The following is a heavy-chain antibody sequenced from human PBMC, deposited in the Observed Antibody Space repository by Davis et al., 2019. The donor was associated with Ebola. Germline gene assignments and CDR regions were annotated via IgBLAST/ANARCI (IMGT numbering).Heavy chain of an antibody. J-gene: IGHJ2*01. D-gene: IGHD6-19*01. CDR1: GFTFSSYS. CDR3: ARSWGIAVAGWGDWYFDL. CDR2: ISSSSSYI. Sequence: PGGSLRLSCAASGFTFSSYSMNWVRQAPGKGLEWVSSISSSSSYIYYADSVKGRFTISRDNAKNSLYLQMNSLRAEDTAVYYCARSWGIAVAGWGDWYFDLWGRGTLVTVSS. V-gene: IGHV3-21*01.